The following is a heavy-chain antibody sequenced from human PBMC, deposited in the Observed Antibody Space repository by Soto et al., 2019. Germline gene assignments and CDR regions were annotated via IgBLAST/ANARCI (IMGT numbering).Heavy chain of an antibody. CDR2: IYGGGTT. Sequence: EVQLVESGGGLIQPGGSLRLSCAASGFTVSSKYMTWVRQAPGKGLEWVSVIYGGGTTYYAGSVKGRFTISRDNSKNTLYRQVNSLRAEDTAVYYCVKTTGWPGFDFWGQGTLVTVSS. D-gene: IGHD6-19*01. V-gene: IGHV3-53*01. CDR1: GFTVSSKY. J-gene: IGHJ4*02. CDR3: VKTTGWPGFDF.